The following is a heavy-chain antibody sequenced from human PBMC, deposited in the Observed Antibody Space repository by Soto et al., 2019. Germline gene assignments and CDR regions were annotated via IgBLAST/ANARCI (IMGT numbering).Heavy chain of an antibody. V-gene: IGHV4-34*01. CDR1: GGSFSGDY. J-gene: IGHJ3*01. CDR3: ARAPSTEVRLAVDSFDL. CDR2: INHSGST. Sequence: SETLSLTCAVYGGSFSGDYWSWIRQPPGKGLEWIGEINHSGSTNYNPSLKNRVTISVDTSKNQFSLKVRSVIAADTAIYFCARAPSTEVRLAVDSFDLWGQAPMVTLSS. D-gene: IGHD2-2*01.